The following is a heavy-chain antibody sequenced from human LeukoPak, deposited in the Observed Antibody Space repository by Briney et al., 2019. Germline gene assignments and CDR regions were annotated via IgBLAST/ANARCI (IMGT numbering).Heavy chain of an antibody. D-gene: IGHD5-12*01. V-gene: IGHV3-23*01. Sequence: GGSLRLSCAASRLTFSNYAMSWIRQAPGQGLQWVSVISGTGGNTYYADSVKGRFTISRDDSKSTLHLQMNSLRAEDTAVYYCARASYSGYDFGVWGQGTLVTVSS. J-gene: IGHJ4*02. CDR1: RLTFSNYA. CDR3: ARASYSGYDFGV. CDR2: ISGTGGNT.